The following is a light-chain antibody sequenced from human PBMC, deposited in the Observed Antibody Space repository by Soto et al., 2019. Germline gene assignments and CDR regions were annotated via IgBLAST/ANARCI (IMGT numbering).Light chain of an antibody. CDR1: SSDVGSYNL. CDR3: CSYAGSSTYVV. CDR2: EGS. V-gene: IGLV2-23*01. Sequence: QSALTQPASVSGSPGQSITISCTGTSSDVGSYNLVSWYQQHPGKAPKLMIYEGSKRPSGVSNRFSGSKSGNTASLTISGLQAEEGGEYYCCSYAGSSTYVVFGGGTKLTVL. J-gene: IGLJ2*01.